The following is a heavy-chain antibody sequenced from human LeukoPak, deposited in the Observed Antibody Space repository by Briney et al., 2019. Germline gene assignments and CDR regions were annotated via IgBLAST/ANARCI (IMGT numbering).Heavy chain of an antibody. Sequence: PGGSLRLSCVASGFTFDDYGINWVRQVPGKGLEWVSGIRWKSGIIDYADSVKGRFTISRDNSKNTLYLQMNSLRAEDTAVYYCAKARDLGIVRAHFDYWGQGTLVTVSA. J-gene: IGHJ4*02. V-gene: IGHV3-9*01. CDR3: AKARDLGIVRAHFDY. D-gene: IGHD1-26*01. CDR2: IRWKSGII. CDR1: GFTFDDYG.